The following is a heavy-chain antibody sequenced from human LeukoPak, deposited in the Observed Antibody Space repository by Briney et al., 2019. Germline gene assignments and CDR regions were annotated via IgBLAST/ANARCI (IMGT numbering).Heavy chain of an antibody. J-gene: IGHJ3*02. CDR3: ARRSGYSYPDAFDI. CDR1: GGSISSSSYY. D-gene: IGHD5-18*01. CDR2: IYYSGST. Sequence: PSETLSLTCTVSGGSISSSSYYWGWIRQPPGKGLEWIGSIYYSGSTYYNPSLKSRVTISVDTSKNQFSLKLSSVTAADTAVYYCARRSGYSYPDAFDIWGQGTMVTVSS. V-gene: IGHV4-39*01.